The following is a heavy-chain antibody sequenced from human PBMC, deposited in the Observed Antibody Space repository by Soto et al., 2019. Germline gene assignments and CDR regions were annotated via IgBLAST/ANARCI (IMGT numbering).Heavy chain of an antibody. CDR2: IDPSDSYT. D-gene: IGHD2-15*01. J-gene: IGHJ5*02. V-gene: IGHV5-10-1*03. CDR3: ARQRSCSGGSCYSGWFDP. CDR1: GYSFTSYW. Sequence: EAQLVQSGAEVKKPGESLRISCKGSGYSFTSYWISWVRQMPGKGLEWMGRIDPSDSYTNYSPSFQGHVTISADKSISTAYLQWSSLKASDTAMYYCARQRSCSGGSCYSGWFDPWGQGTLVTVSS.